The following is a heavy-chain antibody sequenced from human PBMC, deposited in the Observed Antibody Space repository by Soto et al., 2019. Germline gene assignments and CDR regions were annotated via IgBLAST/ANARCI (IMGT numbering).Heavy chain of an antibody. V-gene: IGHV4-30-4*01. D-gene: IGHD3-10*01. CDR2: IYYSGST. CDR1: GGSISSGDYY. J-gene: IGHJ4*02. Sequence: QVQLQESGPGLVKPSQTLSLTCTVSGGSISSGDYYWSWIRQPPGKGLEWIGYIYYSGSTYYNPSLKSRGTVSVAPXKNQFSLKLSSVTAADTAVYYCARVGGFGATTIDYWGQGTLVTVSS. CDR3: ARVGGFGATTIDY.